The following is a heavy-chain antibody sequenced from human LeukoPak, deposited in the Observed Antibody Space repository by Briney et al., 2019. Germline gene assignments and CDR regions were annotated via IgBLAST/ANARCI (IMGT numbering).Heavy chain of an antibody. CDR1: GGSFRGDY. Sequence: PSETLSLTGAVHGGSFRGDYWGWLRHPPGKGQLGLGEVNHGGSTSYNPSLKSRVTISVDTAKNQFSLKLSSVTAADTAVYYCARAKRYCSSTSCSLSYYYYYIDVWGKGTTVTVSS. D-gene: IGHD2-2*01. CDR2: VNHGGST. J-gene: IGHJ6*03. CDR3: ARAKRYCSSTSCSLSYYYYYIDV. V-gene: IGHV4-34*01.